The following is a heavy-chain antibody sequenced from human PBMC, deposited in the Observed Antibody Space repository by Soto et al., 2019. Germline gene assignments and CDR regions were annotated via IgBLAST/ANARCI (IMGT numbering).Heavy chain of an antibody. D-gene: IGHD1-26*01. J-gene: IGHJ4*02. V-gene: IGHV3-21*01. Sequence: GAYLRLSCSGAGFSFFSYTMTWVRQAPGKGLEWVSSISSDDTYYAESLQGRFTISRDIARNSFYLQMNSLRAEDTAVDYCARDHQWDFDLWGQGALVTVAS. CDR3: ARDHQWDFDL. CDR1: GFSFFSYT. CDR2: ISSDDT.